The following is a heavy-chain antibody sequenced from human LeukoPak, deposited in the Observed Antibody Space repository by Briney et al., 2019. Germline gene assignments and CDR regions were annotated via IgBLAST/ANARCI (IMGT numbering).Heavy chain of an antibody. J-gene: IGHJ6*02. Sequence: ASVKVSCKASGGTFSSYAISWVRQAPGQGLEWMGRIIPIFGIANYAQKFQGRVTITADKSTSTAYIELSSLRSEDTAVYYCARDYCSSTSCYTDYYYGMDVWGQGTTVTVSS. D-gene: IGHD2-2*02. CDR2: IIPIFGIA. V-gene: IGHV1-69*04. CDR3: ARDYCSSTSCYTDYYYGMDV. CDR1: GGTFSSYA.